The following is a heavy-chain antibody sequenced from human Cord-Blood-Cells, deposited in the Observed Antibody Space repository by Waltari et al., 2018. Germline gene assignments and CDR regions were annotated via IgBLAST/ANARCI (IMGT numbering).Heavy chain of an antibody. CDR1: GFTFRSHG. J-gene: IGHJ4*02. CDR2: IRYDGSNK. CDR3: AKVAVLVRGANDY. D-gene: IGHD3-10*01. V-gene: IGHV3-30*02. Sequence: QVQLVESGGGVVQPGGSLRLSCAASGFTFRSHGLHWVRQAPGKGLEWVAFIRYDGSNKYYADSVKGRFTISRDNSKNTLYLQMNSLRAEDTAVYYCAKVAVLVRGANDYWGQGTLVTVSS.